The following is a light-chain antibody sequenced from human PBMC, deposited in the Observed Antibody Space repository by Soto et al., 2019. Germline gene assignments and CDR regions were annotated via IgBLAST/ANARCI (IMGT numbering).Light chain of an antibody. CDR1: QSVSGY. J-gene: IGKJ5*01. CDR2: DIS. Sequence: EIVLTQSPGTLSLSPGERATLSCRASQSVSGYLAWYQQKPGQAPRLLIYDISKRATGIPARFSGSGSATDFTLTISSLEPEDFAVYYCQHRSSLPITFCQGTLLEVK. CDR3: QHRSSLPIT. V-gene: IGKV3-11*01.